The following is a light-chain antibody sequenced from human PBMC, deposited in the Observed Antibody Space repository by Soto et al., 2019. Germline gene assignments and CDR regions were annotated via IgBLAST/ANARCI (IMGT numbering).Light chain of an antibody. V-gene: IGKV1-39*01. Sequence: DIRMTQSPSSLSASVGDTVTITCRASQGLSDYLSLFQHKPGEAPKLLIYTASSLQGGVPLRFSGAGSRTDFSLTISGLQPEDSATYYCQQTYTFPWTFGQGTKVDI. CDR3: QQTYTFPWT. J-gene: IGKJ1*01. CDR2: TAS. CDR1: QGLSDY.